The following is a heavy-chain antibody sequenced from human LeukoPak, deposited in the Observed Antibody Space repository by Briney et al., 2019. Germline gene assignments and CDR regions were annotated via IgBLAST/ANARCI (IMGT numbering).Heavy chain of an antibody. J-gene: IGHJ3*02. CDR1: GFTFSNAW. Sequence: GGSLRLSCAASGFTFSNAWMSWGRQAPGKGLEWVGRIKSKTDGGTTDYAAPVKGRFTISRDDPKNTLYLQINSLKTETTAVSYCPTNAYSSGRDAFDIWGQGTMVTVSS. V-gene: IGHV3-15*01. D-gene: IGHD6-19*01. CDR2: IKSKTDGGTT. CDR3: PTNAYSSGRDAFDI.